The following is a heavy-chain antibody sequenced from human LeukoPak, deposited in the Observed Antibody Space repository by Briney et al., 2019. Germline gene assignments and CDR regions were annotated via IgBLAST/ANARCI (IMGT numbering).Heavy chain of an antibody. CDR3: AKGKASGNSRFDY. CDR2: ISGSGGST. Sequence: GXLRLSXXASGFTXSSYAMSWVHQAPGKGLEWVSAISGSGGSTYYADSVKGRFTISRGNSKNTLYLQMNSLRAEDTAVYYCAKGKASGNSRFDYWGQGTLVTVSS. D-gene: IGHD4-23*01. V-gene: IGHV3-23*01. CDR1: GFTXSSYA. J-gene: IGHJ4*02.